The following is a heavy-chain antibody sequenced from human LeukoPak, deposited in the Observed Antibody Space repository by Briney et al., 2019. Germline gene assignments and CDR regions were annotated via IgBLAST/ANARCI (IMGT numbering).Heavy chain of an antibody. CDR1: GFSFSIYT. CDR3: ARDGRCGGDCYAS. CDR2: ISSSSSYI. D-gene: IGHD2-21*02. Sequence: KTGGSLRLSCAASGFSFSIYTMNWVRQAPGKGLEWVSIISSSSSYIYYADSVKGRFTISRDTAKNALYLQMNSRRVEDTAVYYWARDGRCGGDCYASWGQGTLVTVSS. V-gene: IGHV3-21*01. J-gene: IGHJ4*02.